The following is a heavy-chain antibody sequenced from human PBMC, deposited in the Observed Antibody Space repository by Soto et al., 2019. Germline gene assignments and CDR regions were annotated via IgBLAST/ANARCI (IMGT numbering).Heavy chain of an antibody. V-gene: IGHV4-30-4*01. CDR2: IYYSGST. D-gene: IGHD4-4*01. Sequence: QVQLQESGPGLVKPSQTLSLTCTVSGGSISSGDYYWSWIRQPPGKGLEWIGYIYYSGSTYYNPPLKSRVTISVDTSKNQFSLKLSSVTAADTAVYYCARDENSNPYYYYYGMDVWGQGTTVTVSS. J-gene: IGHJ6*02. CDR3: ARDENSNPYYYYYGMDV. CDR1: GGSISSGDYY.